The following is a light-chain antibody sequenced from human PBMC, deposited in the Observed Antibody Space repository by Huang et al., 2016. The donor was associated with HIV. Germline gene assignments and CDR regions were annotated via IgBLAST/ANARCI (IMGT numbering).Light chain of an antibody. CDR1: QSLLHSNGYKY. V-gene: IGKV2-28*01. J-gene: IGKJ4*01. CDR2: LGS. Sequence: DIVMTQSPLSLPVTPGEPASISCRPSQSLLHSNGYKYLDWYLQKPGQSPHLLIYLGSNRASGGPDRFSGSGSGTDFTLKISRVESEDVGVYYCMQTLQTPLTFGGGTKVEIK. CDR3: MQTLQTPLT.